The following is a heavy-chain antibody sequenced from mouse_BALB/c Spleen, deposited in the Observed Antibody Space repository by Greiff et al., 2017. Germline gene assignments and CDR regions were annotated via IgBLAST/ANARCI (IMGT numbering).Heavy chain of an antibody. CDR2: IRSKANTHAT. CDR1: GFTFSDAW. J-gene: IGHJ2*01. V-gene: IGHV6-6*01. CDR3: TRQTYGNPFDY. Sequence: EVKLEESGGGLVQPGGSMKLSCAASGFTFSDAWMDWVRQSPEKGLEWVAEIRSKANTHATYYAESVIGRFTISRDDYNSSVYLQMNRLRAEDTGIYYCTRQTYGNPFDYWGQGTTLTVSS. D-gene: IGHD2-1*01.